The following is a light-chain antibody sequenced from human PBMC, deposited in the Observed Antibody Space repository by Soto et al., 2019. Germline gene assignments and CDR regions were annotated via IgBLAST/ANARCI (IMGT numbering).Light chain of an antibody. V-gene: IGLV2-18*02. CDR1: STDVGSNNR. CDR2: EVT. CDR3: SSYTSSSGYV. Sequence: QSVLTQPPSVSGSPGQSVTISCTGTSTDVGSNNRVSWYQQPPGTAPKLMIYEVTNRPSGVPDRFTGSKSGNTASLTIHEFQVDDEADYYCSSYTSSSGYVFGTGTKVTVL. J-gene: IGLJ1*01.